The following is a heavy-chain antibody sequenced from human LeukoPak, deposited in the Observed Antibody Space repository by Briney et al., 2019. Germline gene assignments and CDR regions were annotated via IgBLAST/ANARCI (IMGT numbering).Heavy chain of an antibody. Sequence: GGSLRLSCAASGFTFSSYSMNWVRQAPGKGLEWVSSISGRSSYIYYADSVKGRFTVSRDNAKNSLYLQMNSLRAEDTAVYYCARDPGYYMDVWGKGTTVTVS. CDR3: ARDPGYYMDV. J-gene: IGHJ6*03. CDR2: ISGRSSYI. CDR1: GFTFSSYS. V-gene: IGHV3-21*01.